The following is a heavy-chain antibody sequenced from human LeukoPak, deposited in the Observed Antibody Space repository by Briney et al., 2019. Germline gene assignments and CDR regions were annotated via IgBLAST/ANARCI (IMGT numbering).Heavy chain of an antibody. V-gene: IGHV3-23*01. J-gene: IGHJ3*02. CDR3: AKSKKNSYWGCDAFDI. CDR2: ISGSDSGDST. Sequence: GGSLRLSCAASGFTFSSYAMSWVRQAPGKGLEWVSGISGSDSGDSTYYADSVKGRFTISRDNSKSTLYLHLNSLRAEDTAVYYCAKSKKNSYWGCDAFDIWGQGTMVTVSS. D-gene: IGHD7-27*01. CDR1: GFTFSSYA.